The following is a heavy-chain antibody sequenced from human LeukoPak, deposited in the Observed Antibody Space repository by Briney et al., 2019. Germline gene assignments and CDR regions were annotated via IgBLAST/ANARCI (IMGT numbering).Heavy chain of an antibody. CDR2: MKSDSGNT. CDR1: GYTFTSYD. V-gene: IGHV1-8*01. Sequence: GASVKVSCKTSGYTFTSYDINWVRQVTGQGLEWMGWMKSDSGNTGYAQKFQGRVTMTRNTSISTAYMELSSLRSEDTAVYYCARSGYSSSWYSYYYYMDVWGTGTTVTISS. J-gene: IGHJ6*03. CDR3: ARSGYSSSWYSYYYYMDV. D-gene: IGHD6-13*01.